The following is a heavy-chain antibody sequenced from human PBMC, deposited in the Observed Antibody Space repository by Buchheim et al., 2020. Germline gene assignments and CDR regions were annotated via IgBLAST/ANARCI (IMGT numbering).Heavy chain of an antibody. J-gene: IGHJ4*02. CDR3: ARDLRLPNGFDY. V-gene: IGHV1-2*02. CDR2: INPHNGGT. D-gene: IGHD4-11*01. Sequence: QVQLVQSGAEVKKPGASVKVSCQASGYTFTGYHMHWVRQAPGQGLEWMGWINPHNGGTSYAQKFQGRVTMTRDTSLRTAYMELGRLSSDDTAMYYCARDLRLPNGFDYWGQGTL. CDR1: GYTFTGYH.